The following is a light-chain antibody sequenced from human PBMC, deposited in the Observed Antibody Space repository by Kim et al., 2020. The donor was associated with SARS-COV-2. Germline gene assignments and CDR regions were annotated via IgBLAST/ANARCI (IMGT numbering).Light chain of an antibody. CDR2: LEGSGSY. Sequence: QLVLTQSSSASASLGSSVKLTCTLSSGHSSYIIAWHQQQPGKGPRYLMKLEGSGSYNKGSGVPDRFSGSSSGADRYLTISNLQSEDEADYYCETWDSNTHRVFGGGTKLTVL. CDR1: SGHSSYI. J-gene: IGLJ3*02. V-gene: IGLV4-60*03. CDR3: ETWDSNTHRV.